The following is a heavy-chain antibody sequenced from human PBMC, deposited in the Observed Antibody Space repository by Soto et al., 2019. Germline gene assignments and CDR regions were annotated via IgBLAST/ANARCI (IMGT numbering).Heavy chain of an antibody. CDR1: GDTFSRYS. CDR2: MIPIFVIP. V-gene: IGHV1-69*02. CDR3: ARGDRDRETGLVPAAIDGMDV. Sequence: QVQLVQSGAEVKKPGSSVKVSCKASGDTFSRYSITWVRQAPGHGLEWIGRMIPIFVIPTYPQKFPGRVTFTADESTSTADMGLSSLRSYDTAVYYCARGDRDRETGLVPAAIDGMDVWGQGTTGTV. D-gene: IGHD2-2*01. J-gene: IGHJ6*02.